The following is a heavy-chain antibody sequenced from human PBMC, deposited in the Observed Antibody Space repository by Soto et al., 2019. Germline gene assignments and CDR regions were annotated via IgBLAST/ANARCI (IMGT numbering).Heavy chain of an antibody. CDR1: GFSLSTSGVG. CDR2: FYWDDDN. D-gene: IGHD6-13*01. Sequence: QITLKESGPTLVKPTQTLTLTCTFSGFSLSTSGVGVGWIRQPPGKTLECLALFYWDDDNRYSPSLKSRLTITQDASTHQVGLRATNMDSVDTGTYSCAHRAGPRGDSSSCWFDPWGQGTLVTVSS. CDR3: AHRAGPRGDSSSCWFDP. J-gene: IGHJ5*02. V-gene: IGHV2-5*02.